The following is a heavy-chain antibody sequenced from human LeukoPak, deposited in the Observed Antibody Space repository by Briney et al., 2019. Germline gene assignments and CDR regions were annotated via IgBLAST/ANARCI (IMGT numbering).Heavy chain of an antibody. CDR3: ARGHYDILTEYYEIDY. D-gene: IGHD3-9*01. J-gene: IGHJ4*02. V-gene: IGHV3-21*01. Sequence: MTGGSLRLSCAASGFTFSSYSMNWVRQAPGKGLEWVSSISSSSSFIYYADSVKGRFTISRDNAKNSLYLQMSSLRAEDTAVYYCARGHYDILTEYYEIDYWGQGTLVTVSS. CDR1: GFTFSSYS. CDR2: ISSSSSFI.